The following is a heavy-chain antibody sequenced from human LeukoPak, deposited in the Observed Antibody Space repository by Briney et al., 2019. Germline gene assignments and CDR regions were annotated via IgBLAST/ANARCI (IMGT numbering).Heavy chain of an antibody. V-gene: IGHV5-51*01. CDR3: ARRRVDYYDSSAGIIAYYFDY. D-gene: IGHD3-22*01. CDR1: GYSFTSYW. J-gene: IGHJ4*02. Sequence: GESLKISCKGSGYSFTSYWIGWVLQLPGKGLEWMGIIYPGDSDTRYSPSFQGQVTISADKSIRNAYLQWSSLKASDTAMYYCARRRVDYYDSSAGIIAYYFDYWGQGTLVTVSS. CDR2: IYPGDSDT.